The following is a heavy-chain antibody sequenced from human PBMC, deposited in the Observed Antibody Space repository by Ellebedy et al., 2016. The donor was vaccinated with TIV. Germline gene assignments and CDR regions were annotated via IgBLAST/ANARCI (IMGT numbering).Heavy chain of an antibody. J-gene: IGHJ5*02. V-gene: IGHV1-69*10. CDR2: VVPLVGVT. D-gene: IGHD2/OR15-2a*01. CDR3: AMHTTTFPFQWFDP. CDR1: GDTVSGYA. Sequence: AASVKVSCKSSGDTVSGYAITWVRQAPGQGLEWVGEVVPLVGVTNYARGSQGRVTITADKVTRTGYLQVSSLRSEDTAVYYCAMHTTTFPFQWFDPWGQGTLVIVSS.